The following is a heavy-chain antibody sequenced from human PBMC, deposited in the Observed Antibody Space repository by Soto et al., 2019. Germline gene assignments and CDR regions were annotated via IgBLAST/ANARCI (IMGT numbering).Heavy chain of an antibody. CDR1: GFTFSSND. V-gene: IGHV3-13*01. D-gene: IGHD2-15*01. CDR3: ARVVRGYCSGGSCYGGSYYYYMDV. CDR2: IGTAGDT. Sequence: EVQLVESGGGLVQPGGSLRLSCAASGFTFSSNDMNGVRQAPGKGLEWVSAIGTAGDTYYPGSVKGRFTISRENAKNSLYLQMNSLRAGDTAVYYCARVVRGYCSGGSCYGGSYYYYMDVWGKGTTVTVSS. J-gene: IGHJ6*03.